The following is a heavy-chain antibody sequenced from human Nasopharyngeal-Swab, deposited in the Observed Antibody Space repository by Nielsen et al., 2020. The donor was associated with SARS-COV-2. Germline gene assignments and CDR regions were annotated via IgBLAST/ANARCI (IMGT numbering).Heavy chain of an antibody. V-gene: IGHV3-33*01. CDR2: IWYDGSNK. J-gene: IGHJ6*02. Sequence: GESLKISCAASGFTFSSYGMHWVRQAPGKGLEWVAVIWYDGSNKYYADSVKGRFTISRDNSKNTLYLQMNSLRAEDTAVYYCARGRAQLWSRVNGMDVWGQGTTVTVSS. D-gene: IGHD5-18*01. CDR3: ARGRAQLWSRVNGMDV. CDR1: GFTFSSYG.